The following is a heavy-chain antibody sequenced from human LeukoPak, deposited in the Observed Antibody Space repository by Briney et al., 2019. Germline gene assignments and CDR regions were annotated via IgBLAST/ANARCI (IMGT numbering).Heavy chain of an antibody. J-gene: IGHJ4*02. V-gene: IGHV3-74*01. D-gene: IGHD3-9*01. Sequence: GGSLRLSYAASGFTFSSYWMHWVRQAPGKGLVWVSRINSDGSSTSYADSVKGRFTISRDNAKNTLYLQMNSLRAADTAVYYCAREGYDILTGYYLGLDYWGKGTLVTVSS. CDR1: GFTFSSYW. CDR2: INSDGSST. CDR3: AREGYDILTGYYLGLDY.